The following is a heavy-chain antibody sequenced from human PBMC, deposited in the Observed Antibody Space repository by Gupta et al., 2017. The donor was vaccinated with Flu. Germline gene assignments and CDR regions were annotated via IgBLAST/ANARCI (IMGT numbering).Heavy chain of an antibody. D-gene: IGHD1-14*01. V-gene: IGHV4-39*01. Sequence: QLQLQESGPGLVKPSETLSLTCTVSGDSISNRDFYWSWIRQPPGKGLECIGGIHHSGSTYYNPSLKSLVTIPVDTPKYQFSLKLSSVTAADTAVYYCAARRKDLNWFDPWGQGTLVTVSS. J-gene: IGHJ5*02. CDR1: GDSISNRDFY. CDR2: IHHSGST. CDR3: AARRKDLNWFDP.